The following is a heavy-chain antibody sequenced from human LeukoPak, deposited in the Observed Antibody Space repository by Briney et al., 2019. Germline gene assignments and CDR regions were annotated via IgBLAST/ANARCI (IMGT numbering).Heavy chain of an antibody. Sequence: GGSLRLSCAASGFTFSTYTMNWVRQAPGKGLEWVSSITSGSGYIYYADSVKGRFTISRDNAKNSLYLQMNSLRAEDTALYYCARAYNSGQNDYWGQGTLVTVSS. CDR2: ITSGSGYI. CDR1: GFTFSTYT. V-gene: IGHV3-21*01. CDR3: ARAYNSGQNDY. D-gene: IGHD6-19*01. J-gene: IGHJ4*02.